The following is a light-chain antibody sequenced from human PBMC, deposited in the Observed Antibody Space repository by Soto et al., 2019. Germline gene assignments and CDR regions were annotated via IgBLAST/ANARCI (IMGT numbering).Light chain of an antibody. J-gene: IGKJ1*01. V-gene: IGKV3-20*01. CDR1: QNVWSY. CDR3: QQYGSSPLT. Sequence: EIVLTHSPATLSLSPVGRATLSCRASQNVWSYLAWFQQKPGQAPRLLIYEASTRASDIPSRFSGSGSGTDFTLTISRLEPEDFAVYYCQQYGSSPLTFGQGTKVDIK. CDR2: EAS.